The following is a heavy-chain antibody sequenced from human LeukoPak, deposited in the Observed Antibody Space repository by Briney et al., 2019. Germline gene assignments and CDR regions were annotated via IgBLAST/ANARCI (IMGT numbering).Heavy chain of an antibody. V-gene: IGHV3-30*02. D-gene: IGHD2-2*01. CDR2: IRYDGSNK. CDR3: AKERYCSSTSCSSNWGYFDY. CDR1: GFTFSSYG. J-gene: IGHJ4*02. Sequence: PGGSLRLSCAASGFTFSSYGMHWVRQAPGKGLEWVAFIRYDGSNKYYADSVKGRFTISRDNSKNTLYLQMNSLRAEDTAVYYCAKERYCSSTSCSSNWGYFDYWGQGTLVTVSS.